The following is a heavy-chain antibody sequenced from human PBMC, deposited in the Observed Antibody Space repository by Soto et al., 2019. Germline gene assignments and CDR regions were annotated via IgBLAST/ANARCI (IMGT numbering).Heavy chain of an antibody. CDR2: IYYSGST. CDR1: GGSISSYY. J-gene: IGHJ4*02. V-gene: IGHV4-59*01. Sequence: PSETLSLTCTVSGGSISSYYWSWIRQPPGKGLEWIGYIYYSGSTNYNPSLKSRVTISVDTSKNQFSLKLSSVTAADTAVHYCANSPTVTLIWNYWGQGTLVTVTS. D-gene: IGHD4-17*01. CDR3: ANSPTVTLIWNY.